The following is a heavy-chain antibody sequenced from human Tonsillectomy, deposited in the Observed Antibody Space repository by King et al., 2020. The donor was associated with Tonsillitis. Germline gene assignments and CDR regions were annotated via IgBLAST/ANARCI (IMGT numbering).Heavy chain of an antibody. Sequence: MQLQESGPGLVKPSETLSLTCTVSGGSITSYYWSWLRQPPGKRLEWIGYIYYSGTTNYNPPLKSRVTISVDTSNNQFSLRLSSVTAADTAVYYCARVNNWNPHYYFDYWGQGTLVTVSS. CDR2: IYYSGTT. CDR3: ARVNNWNPHYYFDY. J-gene: IGHJ4*02. CDR1: GGSITSYY. D-gene: IGHD1-1*01. V-gene: IGHV4-59*01.